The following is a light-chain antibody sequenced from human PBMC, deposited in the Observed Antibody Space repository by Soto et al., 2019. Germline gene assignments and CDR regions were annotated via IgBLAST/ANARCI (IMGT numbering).Light chain of an antibody. CDR2: DVS. J-gene: IGKJ1*01. V-gene: IGKV1-5*01. CDR3: QQYHPHAR. CDR1: QSINAW. Sequence: DIQMTQAPSTISASVGDRVTITCRASQSINAWLAWYQQKPGKAPKLLLYDVSTLDSGDPSRFSYSASGTELALSCRRFLSDDCASYYCQQYHPHARFGQGTRV.